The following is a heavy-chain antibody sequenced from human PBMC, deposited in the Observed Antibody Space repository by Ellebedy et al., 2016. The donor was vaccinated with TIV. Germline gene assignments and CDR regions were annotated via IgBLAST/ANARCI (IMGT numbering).Heavy chain of an antibody. CDR3: AHNPSYYYYGMDV. Sequence: ASVKVSCKASGGTFSSYAISWVRQAPGQGLEWMGGIIPIFGTANYAQKFQGRVTITADESTSTAYMELSSLRSEDTAVYYCAHNPSYYYYGMDVWGQGTTVTVSS. J-gene: IGHJ6*02. CDR1: GGTFSSYA. CDR2: IIPIFGTA. D-gene: IGHD1-14*01. V-gene: IGHV1-69*13.